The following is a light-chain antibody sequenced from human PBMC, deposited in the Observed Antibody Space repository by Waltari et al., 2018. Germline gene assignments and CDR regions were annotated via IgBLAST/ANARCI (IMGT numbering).Light chain of an antibody. Sequence: QSALTQPASVSGSPGQPITISCTGTSSDVGGYNYVSWYQQHPGKAPKLMLYDVNKRPSGGSNRFSGSKSGNTASLTISGLQAEDEADYYCCSYSSSSTLYVFGTGTKVTVL. CDR2: DVN. J-gene: IGLJ1*01. CDR1: SSDVGGYNY. CDR3: CSYSSSSTLYV. V-gene: IGLV2-14*01.